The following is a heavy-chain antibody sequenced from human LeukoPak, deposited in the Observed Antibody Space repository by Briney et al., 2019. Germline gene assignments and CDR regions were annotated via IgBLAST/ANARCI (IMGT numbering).Heavy chain of an antibody. Sequence: ASVKVSCKASGYTFTSYYMHWVRQAPGQGLEWMGWINPNSGGTNYAQKFQGRVTMTRDTSISTAYMELSRLRSDDTAVYYCARIRGYSYGLDYWGQGTLVTVSS. D-gene: IGHD5-18*01. CDR2: INPNSGGT. CDR3: ARIRGYSYGLDY. V-gene: IGHV1-2*02. J-gene: IGHJ4*02. CDR1: GYTFTSYY.